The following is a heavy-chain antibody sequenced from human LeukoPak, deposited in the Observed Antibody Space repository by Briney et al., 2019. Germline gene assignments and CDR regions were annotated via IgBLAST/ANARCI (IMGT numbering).Heavy chain of an antibody. CDR1: GYTFTSYG. V-gene: IGHV1-18*04. Sequence: ASVKVSCKASGYTFTSYGINWVRQAPGQGLEWMGRISAHNGNTNYAQKLQGRVTMTTDTSTSTAYMELRSLRSDDTAVYYCARDGLVAVAGTLGYWGQGTLVTVSS. CDR2: ISAHNGNT. J-gene: IGHJ4*02. D-gene: IGHD6-19*01. CDR3: ARDGLVAVAGTLGY.